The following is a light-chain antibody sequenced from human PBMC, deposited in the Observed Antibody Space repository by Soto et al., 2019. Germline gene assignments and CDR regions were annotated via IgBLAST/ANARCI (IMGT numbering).Light chain of an antibody. Sequence: IQMTHSPSTLSASVGDRVTIAWRASQSFTDWLAWYQQKPGKAPKLLIYDASTLESGVPSRFSGSGSGTEFTLTISSLQPDDFATYYCQQANTFALNFGGGTKVDIK. J-gene: IGKJ4*01. CDR3: QQANTFALN. CDR1: QSFTDW. V-gene: IGKV1-5*01. CDR2: DAS.